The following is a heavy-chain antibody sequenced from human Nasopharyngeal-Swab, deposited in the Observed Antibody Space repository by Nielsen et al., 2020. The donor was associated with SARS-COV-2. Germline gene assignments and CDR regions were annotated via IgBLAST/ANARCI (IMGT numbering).Heavy chain of an antibody. CDR3: ARPYRYCSGGSCHSGGAFDI. D-gene: IGHD2-15*01. J-gene: IGHJ3*02. Sequence: WIRQPPGKGLEWIGSIYYSGSTYYNPSLKSRATISVDTSKNQFSLKLSSVTAADTAVYYCARPYRYCSGGSCHSGGAFDIWGQRTMVTVSS. V-gene: IGHV4-39*01. CDR2: IYYSGST.